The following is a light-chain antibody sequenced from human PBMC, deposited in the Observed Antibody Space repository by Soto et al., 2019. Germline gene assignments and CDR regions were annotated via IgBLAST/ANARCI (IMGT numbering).Light chain of an antibody. V-gene: IGLV2-14*01. CDR2: EVS. CDR1: SSDVGGYNY. CDR3: SSYTDRKNLV. J-gene: IGLJ1*01. Sequence: QSALTQPASVSGSPGQSITISCTGSSSDVGGYNYVSWYQHHPGKAPKLLIFEVSNRPSGVSHRFSGSKSGNTASLTISGLQAEDEADYYCSSYTDRKNLVFGTGTKLTVL.